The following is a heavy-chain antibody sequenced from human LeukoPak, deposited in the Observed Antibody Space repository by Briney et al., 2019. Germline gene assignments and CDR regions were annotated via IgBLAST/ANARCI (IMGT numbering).Heavy chain of an antibody. Sequence: GGSLRLSCAASGFTFSSYGMHWVRQAPGKGLEWVAVIWYDGSNKYYADSVKGRFTISRDNSKNTLYLQMNSLRAEDTAVYYCAKGINWNRPGNAFDIWGQGTMVTVSS. CDR1: GFTFSSYG. J-gene: IGHJ3*02. CDR3: AKGINWNRPGNAFDI. CDR2: IWYDGSNK. D-gene: IGHD1-20*01. V-gene: IGHV3-33*06.